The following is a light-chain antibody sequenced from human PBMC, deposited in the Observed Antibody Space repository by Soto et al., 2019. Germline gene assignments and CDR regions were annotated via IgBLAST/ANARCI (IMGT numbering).Light chain of an antibody. Sequence: QSALTQPASVSGSPGQSITISCTGTSSDVGGYNYVSWYQQHPGKVPKLIIYEVSNRPSGVSNRFSGSKSGNTASLTIYGLQAEDEADYYCSSYTSSSTYVFGTGTKLTVL. CDR3: SSYTSSSTYV. CDR1: SSDVGGYNY. V-gene: IGLV2-14*01. J-gene: IGLJ1*01. CDR2: EVS.